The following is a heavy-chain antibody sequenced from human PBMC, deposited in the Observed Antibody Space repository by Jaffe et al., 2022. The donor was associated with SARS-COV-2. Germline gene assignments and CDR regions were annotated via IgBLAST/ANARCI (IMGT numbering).Heavy chain of an antibody. V-gene: IGHV5-51*01. CDR2: IYPGDSDT. Sequence: EVQLVQSGAEVKKPGESLKISCQSSGYSLTPYWFGWVRQLPGKGLEWVGIIYPGDSDTRYSPSFEGQVTISADKSNKTAYLQWSSLEASDTAMYYCARRHYGSGTYSDVFDIWGQGTMVTVSS. CDR3: ARRHYGSGTYSDVFDI. J-gene: IGHJ3*02. D-gene: IGHD3-10*01. CDR1: GYSLTPYW.